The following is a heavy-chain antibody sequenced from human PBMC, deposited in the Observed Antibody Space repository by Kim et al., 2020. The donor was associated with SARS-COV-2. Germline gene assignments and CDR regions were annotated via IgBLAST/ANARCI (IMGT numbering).Heavy chain of an antibody. J-gene: IGHJ6*02. CDR3: AREGYSGYVNYYYGMDV. V-gene: IGHV3-53*01. Sequence: VKGRFTISRDNSKNTLYLQMNSLRAEDTAVYYCAREGYSGYVNYYYGMDVWGQGTTVTVSS. D-gene: IGHD5-12*01.